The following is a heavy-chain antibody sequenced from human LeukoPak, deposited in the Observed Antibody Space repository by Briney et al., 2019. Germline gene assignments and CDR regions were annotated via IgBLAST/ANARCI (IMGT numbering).Heavy chain of an antibody. Sequence: ASVKVSCKASGYTFTDYYLHWVRQVPGQGPEWMGWINANSGGTNYAQKFQGRVTITRDTSITTAYMEVSSLTSDDTAVYYCVRDPHAPAIDLDHWGQGTLVTVSS. J-gene: IGHJ4*02. D-gene: IGHD2-2*01. CDR3: VRDPHAPAIDLDH. CDR1: GYTFTDYY. V-gene: IGHV1-2*02. CDR2: INANSGGT.